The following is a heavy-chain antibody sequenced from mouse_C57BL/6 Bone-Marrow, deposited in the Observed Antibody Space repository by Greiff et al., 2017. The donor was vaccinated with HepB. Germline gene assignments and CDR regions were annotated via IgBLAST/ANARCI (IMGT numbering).Heavy chain of an antibody. J-gene: IGHJ3*01. CDR1: GYAFSSYW. CDR3: ARARRGGTVVEGFAY. V-gene: IGHV1-80*01. CDR2: IYPGDGDT. Sequence: QVQLQQSGAELVKPGASVKISCKASGYAFSSYWMNWVKQRPGKGLEWIGQIYPGDGDTNYNGKFKGKATLTADKSSSTAYMQLSSLTSEDSAVYFCARARRGGTVVEGFAYWGQGTLVTVSA. D-gene: IGHD1-1*01.